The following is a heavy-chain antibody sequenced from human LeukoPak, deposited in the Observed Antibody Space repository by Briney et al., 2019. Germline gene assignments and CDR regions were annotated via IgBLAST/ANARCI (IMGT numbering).Heavy chain of an antibody. V-gene: IGHV1-8*01. CDR2: MNPNSGNT. J-gene: IGHJ6*03. CDR3: ARALSWTTESYYYMDV. Sequence: ASVKVSCKASGYSFTSYDINWVRQATGQGLEWMGWMNPNSGNTGYAQKFQGRVTMTKNTSITTAYMELSSLRCEDTAVYYCARALSWTTESYYYMDVWGKGTTVTVSS. CDR1: GYSFTSYD. D-gene: IGHD3/OR15-3a*01.